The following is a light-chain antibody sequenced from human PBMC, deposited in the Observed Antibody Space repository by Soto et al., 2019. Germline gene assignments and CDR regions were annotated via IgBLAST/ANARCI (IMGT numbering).Light chain of an antibody. V-gene: IGKV3-15*01. CDR1: QSVSSY. J-gene: IGKJ2*01. CDR3: QQYSNWPPLYT. Sequence: EIVMTQSPATLSVSPGERATLSCRASQSVSSYLAWYQQKPGLPPRLLIYDASTRATGIPDRFSGSGSGTDLTLTISSLQSADSAVYYCQQYSNWPPLYTFGRGTKLEIK. CDR2: DAS.